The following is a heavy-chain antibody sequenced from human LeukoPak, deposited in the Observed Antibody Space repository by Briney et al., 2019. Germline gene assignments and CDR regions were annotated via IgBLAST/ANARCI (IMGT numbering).Heavy chain of an antibody. Sequence: SETLSLTCAVSGGSISSSNWWSWVRQPPGKGLEWIGEIYHSGSTNYNPSLKSRVTISVDKSKNQFSLKLSSVTAADTAVYYCAREVQKNDDFWSGYRGHNWFDPWGQGTLVTVSS. CDR1: GGSISSSNW. CDR2: IYHSGST. V-gene: IGHV4-4*02. D-gene: IGHD3-3*01. CDR3: AREVQKNDDFWSGYRGHNWFDP. J-gene: IGHJ5*02.